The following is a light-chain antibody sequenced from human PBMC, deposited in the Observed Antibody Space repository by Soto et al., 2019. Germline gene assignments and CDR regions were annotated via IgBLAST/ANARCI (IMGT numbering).Light chain of an antibody. V-gene: IGKV2D-29*02. J-gene: IGKJ5*01. CDR3: MQSTQLPPT. CDR1: QSLLHITGETF. Sequence: DVVMTQTPLSLSVAPGQPASISCKSSQSLLHITGETFLFWYLQKPGQSPQLLIYEVSTRGSGVPARFSGSGSGTDCTLEISRVETDDVGIYYCMQSTQLPPTFGQGTRLGIE. CDR2: EVS.